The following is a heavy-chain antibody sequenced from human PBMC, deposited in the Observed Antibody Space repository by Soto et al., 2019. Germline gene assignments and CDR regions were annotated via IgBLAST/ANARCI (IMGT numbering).Heavy chain of an antibody. CDR3: ARGGVAGTPFDY. V-gene: IGHV1-69*13. CDR2: IIPIFGTA. Sequence: SVKVSCKASGGTFSSYAISWVRQAPGQGLEWMGGIIPIFGTANYAQKFQGRVTITADESTSTAYMELSSLRSEDTAVYYCARGGVAGTPFDYWGQGTLVTVSS. J-gene: IGHJ4*02. D-gene: IGHD6-19*01. CDR1: GGTFSSYA.